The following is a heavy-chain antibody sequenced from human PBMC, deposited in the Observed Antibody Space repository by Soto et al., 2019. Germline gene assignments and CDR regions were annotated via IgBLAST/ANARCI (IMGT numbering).Heavy chain of an antibody. V-gene: IGHV4-34*01. D-gene: IGHD6-13*01. CDR3: ARNGGNTWYYFDS. J-gene: IGHJ4*02. Sequence: QVQLQQWGAGLLKPSETLSLTCAVNGGSFTGYYGAWIRQSPKKGLEWIGEISHSGTTKYNPSLKSRVTISVDTSKNQFSLKLSSVTAADTGMYYCARNGGNTWYYFDSWGQGTVVTVSS. CDR1: GGSFTGYY. CDR2: ISHSGTT.